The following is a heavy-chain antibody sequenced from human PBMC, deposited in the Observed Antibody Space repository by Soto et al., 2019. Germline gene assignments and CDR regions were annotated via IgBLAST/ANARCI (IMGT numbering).Heavy chain of an antibody. CDR3: AADVGASARTFDY. CDR2: IIPIFGTA. CDR1: GGTFSTYA. Sequence: QVQLVQSGAEVKKPGSSVKVSCKASGGTFSTYAISWVRQAPGQGLEWMGGIIPIFGTANYAQKFQGRVTITADESTSTAYMELSSLGSEYTAVYYCAADVGASARTFDYWGQGTLVTVSS. V-gene: IGHV1-69*01. D-gene: IGHD1-26*01. J-gene: IGHJ4*02.